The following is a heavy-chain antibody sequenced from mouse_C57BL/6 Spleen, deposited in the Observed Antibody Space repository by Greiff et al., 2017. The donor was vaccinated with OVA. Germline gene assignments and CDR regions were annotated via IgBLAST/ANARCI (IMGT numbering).Heavy chain of an antibody. CDR2: IHPNSGST. CDR1: GYTFTSYW. D-gene: IGHD2-3*01. V-gene: IGHV1-64*01. CDR3: ARIYDGSRAWFAC. J-gene: IGHJ3*01. Sequence: QVQLQQPGAELVKPGASVKLSCKASGYTFTSYWMHWVKQRPGQGLEWIGMIHPNSGSTNYNEKFKSKATLTVDKSSSTAYMQLSSLTSEDSAVYYCARIYDGSRAWFACWGQGTLVTVCA.